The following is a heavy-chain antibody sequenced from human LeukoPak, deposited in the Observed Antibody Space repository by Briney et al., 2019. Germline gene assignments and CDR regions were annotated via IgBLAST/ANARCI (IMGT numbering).Heavy chain of an antibody. Sequence: NPSETLSLTCTVSGGSISSSSYYWGWIRQPPGKGLEWIGSIYYSGSTYYNPSLKSRVTISVDTSKNQFSLKLSSVTAADTAVYYCAREVPSGGYSSSWYFLGTYNGKYNWFDPWGHGTLVTVSS. CDR3: AREVPSGGYSSSWYFLGTYNGKYNWFDP. J-gene: IGHJ5*02. D-gene: IGHD6-13*01. V-gene: IGHV4-39*02. CDR1: GGSISSSSYY. CDR2: IYYSGST.